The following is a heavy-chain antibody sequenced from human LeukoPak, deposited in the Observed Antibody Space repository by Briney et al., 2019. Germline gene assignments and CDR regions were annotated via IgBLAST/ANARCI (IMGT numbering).Heavy chain of an antibody. V-gene: IGHV3-23*01. J-gene: IGHJ3*02. CDR1: GFTFSSYD. D-gene: IGHD2-15*01. CDR2: IRPSGDNT. CDR3: ARNFYDVGAYVVVPLPLTAFDI. Sequence: PGGSLRLSCAASGFTFSSYDMTWVRQAPGRGLEWVSSIRPSGDNTYYGDSVKGRFTISRDSSKNTLYLQMNSLRDEDTALYYCARNFYDVGAYVVVPLPLTAFDIWGLGTMITVSS.